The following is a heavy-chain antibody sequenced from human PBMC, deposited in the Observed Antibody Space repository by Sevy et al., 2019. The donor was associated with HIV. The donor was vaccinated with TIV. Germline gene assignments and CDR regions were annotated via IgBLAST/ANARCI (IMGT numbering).Heavy chain of an antibody. Sequence: ASVKVSCKASGYTFTSYYMHWVRQAPGQGLEWMGIINPSGGSTSYPQKIQGRVTMTRDTSTSTVYMELSSLRSEETAVYSCARDSVVVPAAIGTLHYYYYSGMDVWGQGTTVTVSS. J-gene: IGHJ6*02. V-gene: IGHV1-46*03. D-gene: IGHD2-2*01. CDR3: ARDSVVVPAAIGTLHYYYYSGMDV. CDR1: GYTFTSYY. CDR2: INPSGGST.